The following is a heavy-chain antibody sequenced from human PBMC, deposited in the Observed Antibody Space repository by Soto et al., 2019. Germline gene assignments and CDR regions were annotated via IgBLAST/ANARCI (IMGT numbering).Heavy chain of an antibody. Sequence: PSETLSLTCTVSGGSISSTGFYWVWIRQPPGKGLEWIGSIHHSGSTYYNPSLKSRVTISVDTSKNQFSLKLSSVTAADTAVYYCTRRGTTMVNIDYWGQGTLVTVSS. D-gene: IGHD5-18*01. CDR1: GGSISSTGFY. V-gene: IGHV4-39*01. J-gene: IGHJ4*02. CDR2: IHHSGST. CDR3: TRRGTTMVNIDY.